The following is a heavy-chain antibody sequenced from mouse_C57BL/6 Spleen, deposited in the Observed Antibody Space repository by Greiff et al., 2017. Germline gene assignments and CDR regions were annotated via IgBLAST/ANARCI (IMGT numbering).Heavy chain of an antibody. V-gene: IGHV1-55*01. Sequence: QVQLKQPGAELVKPGASVKMSCKASGYTFTSYWITWVKQRPGQGLEWIGDIYPGSGSTNYNEKFKSKATLTVDTSSSTAYMQLSSLTSEDSAVYYCARSYYGSPWFAYWGQGTLVTVSA. CDR2: IYPGSGST. J-gene: IGHJ3*01. CDR1: GYTFTSYW. CDR3: ARSYYGSPWFAY. D-gene: IGHD1-1*01.